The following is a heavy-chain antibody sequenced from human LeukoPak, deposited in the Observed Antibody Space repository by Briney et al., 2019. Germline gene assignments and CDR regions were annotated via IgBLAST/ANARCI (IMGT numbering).Heavy chain of an antibody. CDR2: INPNSGGT. CDR3: ARVHFYDSSGYSLINP. CDR1: GYTFTDYY. Sequence: ASVKVSCKASGYTFTDYYMHWVRQAPGQGLEWMGWINPNSGGTNYAQKFQGRVTMTRDTSISTAYMELSRLKSDDTAVYYRARVHFYDSSGYSLINPWGQGTLVTVSS. J-gene: IGHJ4*02. D-gene: IGHD3-22*01. V-gene: IGHV1-2*02.